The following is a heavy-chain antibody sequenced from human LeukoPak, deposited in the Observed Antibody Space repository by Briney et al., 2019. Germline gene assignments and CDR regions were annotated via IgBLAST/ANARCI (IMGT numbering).Heavy chain of an antibody. J-gene: IGHJ5*02. CDR3: ARVYYYGSGSPPDATWFDP. Sequence: ASVKVSCKASGYTFTSYGINWVRQAPGQGLEWMGWINGYTGNTNYAQKLQGRVTMTTDTSTSTAYMELRSLRSDDTAVYYCARVYYYGSGSPPDATWFDPWGQGTLVTVSS. V-gene: IGHV1-18*01. CDR1: GYTFTSYG. D-gene: IGHD3-10*01. CDR2: INGYTGNT.